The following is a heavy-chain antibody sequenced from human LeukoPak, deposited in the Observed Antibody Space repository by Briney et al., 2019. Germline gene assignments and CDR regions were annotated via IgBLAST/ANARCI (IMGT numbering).Heavy chain of an antibody. CDR1: GGTFSSYA. CDR2: IIPIFGTA. D-gene: IGHD5-18*01. CDR3: ARTTRRIQLWLLSRADDTFDI. J-gene: IGHJ3*02. Sequence: SVKVSCKASGGTFSSYAISWVRQAPGQGLEWMGGIIPIFGTANYAQKFQGRVTITADESTSTAYMELSSLRSEDTAVYYCARTTRRIQLWLLSRADDTFDIWGQRTIVTVSS. V-gene: IGHV1-69*13.